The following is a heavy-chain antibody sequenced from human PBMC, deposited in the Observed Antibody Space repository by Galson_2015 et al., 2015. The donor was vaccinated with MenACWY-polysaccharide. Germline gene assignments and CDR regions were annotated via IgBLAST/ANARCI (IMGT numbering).Heavy chain of an antibody. D-gene: IGHD4-17*01. V-gene: IGHV3-23*01. CDR3: AKDSAPFYGDYGH. J-gene: IGHJ4*02. CDR1: GFTFNNYA. Sequence: SLRLSCAASGFTFNNYAMSWVRQAPGKGLEWVSGISGSGDSRYYADSVEGRFTISRDNPKNTLDLQMNSLRAEDTAVYYCAKDSAPFYGDYGHWGQGTLVTVSS. CDR2: ISGSGDSR.